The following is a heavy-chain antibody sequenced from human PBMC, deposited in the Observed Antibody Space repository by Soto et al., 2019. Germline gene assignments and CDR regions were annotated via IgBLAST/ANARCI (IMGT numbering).Heavy chain of an antibody. D-gene: IGHD1-26*01. CDR3: ERIVVGATVDL. Sequence: SETLSLTCSVSGDSVSSDRYFWTWIRQPPGKGLEWIAYISYTGDTNYNPSLKSRVTISVDTSRNQFSLTLTSVTAADTAVYFCERIVVGATVDLWGQGSLVTVSS. J-gene: IGHJ5*02. CDR1: GDSVSSDRYF. V-gene: IGHV4-61*01. CDR2: ISYTGDT.